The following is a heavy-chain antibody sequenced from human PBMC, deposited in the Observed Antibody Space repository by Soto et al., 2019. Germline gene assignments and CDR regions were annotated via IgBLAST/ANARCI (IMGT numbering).Heavy chain of an antibody. V-gene: IGHV3-33*01. J-gene: IGHJ5*02. Sequence: QVQLVESGGGVVQPGKSLRLSCAASGFTFSSYGMHWVRQAPGKGLEWVAIIWYDGSTKYFADSVKGRFTISRDNSKNMVYLRMNGVKADDTDVYKCPTPSDRFSRDYYHPFDLWGQGTLVTVSS. D-gene: IGHD3-3*01. CDR3: PTPSDRFSRDYYHPFDL. CDR1: GFTFSSYG. CDR2: IWYDGSTK.